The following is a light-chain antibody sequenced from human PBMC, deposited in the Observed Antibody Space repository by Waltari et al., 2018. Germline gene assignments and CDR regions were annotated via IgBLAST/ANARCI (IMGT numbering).Light chain of an antibody. CDR1: SSDVGFFNL. J-gene: IGLJ3*02. CDR2: EVI. V-gene: IGLV2-23*02. CDR3: CSYAGRNIWV. Sequence: QSALTQPAPVSGPPGQSFTISCTGTSSDVGFFNLSHWYQQHPGKATERVVYEVISRPSGVSNRFSGSKSGNTASLTISGLQAEDEADYYCCSYAGRNIWVFGGGTKLTVL.